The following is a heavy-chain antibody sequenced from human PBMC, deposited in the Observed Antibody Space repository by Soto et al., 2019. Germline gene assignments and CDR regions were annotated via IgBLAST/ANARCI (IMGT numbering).Heavy chain of an antibody. J-gene: IGHJ6*02. D-gene: IGHD4-17*01. CDR3: TRVYGGNHYYYYYGMDV. V-gene: IGHV3-49*04. CDR2: IRSKAYGGTT. CDR1: GSTFGDYA. Sequence: PGGSLRLSXTASGSTFGDYAMSWVRQAPGKGLAWVGFIRSKAYGGTTEYAASVKGRFTISRDDSKSIAYLQMNSLKTEDTAVYYCTRVYGGNHYYYYYGMDVWGQGTTVTVS.